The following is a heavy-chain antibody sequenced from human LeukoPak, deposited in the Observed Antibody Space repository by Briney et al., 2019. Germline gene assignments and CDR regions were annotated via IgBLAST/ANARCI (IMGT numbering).Heavy chain of an antibody. CDR2: INHSWGT. V-gene: IGHV4-34*01. D-gene: IGHD5-18*01. CDR3: ARADGIQIVDY. Sequence: SETLSLTCAVYSGSFSGYYWTWFRQPPGKGLEWIGEINHSWGTKYNPSLKSRVTISVDTSKNHLSLNLNSVTAADTAVYYCARADGIQIVDYWGQGTLVTVSS. CDR1: SGSFSGYY. J-gene: IGHJ4*02.